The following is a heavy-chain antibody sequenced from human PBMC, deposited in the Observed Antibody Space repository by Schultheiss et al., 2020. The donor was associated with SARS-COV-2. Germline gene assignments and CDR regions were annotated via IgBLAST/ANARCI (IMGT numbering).Heavy chain of an antibody. J-gene: IGHJ4*02. CDR2: INHSGST. CDR1: GGSFSGYY. Sequence: SETLSLTCAVYGGSFSGYYWSWIRQPPGKGLEWTGEINHSGSTNYNPSLKSRVTISVDTSKNQFSLKLSSVTAADTAVYYCARVSVYGDYDRLDYWGQGTLVTVSS. CDR3: ARVSVYGDYDRLDY. V-gene: IGHV4-34*01. D-gene: IGHD4-17*01.